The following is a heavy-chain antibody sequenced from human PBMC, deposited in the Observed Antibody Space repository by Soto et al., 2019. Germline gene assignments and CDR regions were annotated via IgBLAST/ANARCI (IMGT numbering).Heavy chain of an antibody. J-gene: IGHJ4*02. CDR2: ISHTGYT. Sequence: PSETLSLTCSVSDASVSKYYWSWIRQPPGKGLEWIGYISHTGYTSYNPSLESRLTISMDKSKNQLSLNLNSVTTADTAVYYCARGQLPFAYWGQGTQVTVSS. CDR1: DASVSKYY. V-gene: IGHV4-59*02. D-gene: IGHD1-1*01. CDR3: ARGQLPFAY.